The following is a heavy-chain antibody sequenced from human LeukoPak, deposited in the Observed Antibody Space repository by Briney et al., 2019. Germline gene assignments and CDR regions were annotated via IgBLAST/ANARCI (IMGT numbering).Heavy chain of an antibody. V-gene: IGHV3-74*03. D-gene: IGHD2-2*01. CDR2: INDDETVT. CDR1: GFTFSSYW. J-gene: IGHJ4*02. CDR3: ARPGSRSYYAD. Sequence: GGSLRLSCAASGFTFSSYWMHWVRQAPGQGLVWVSRINDDETVTTYAVSVKGRFTISRDNAKNTLYLQMNSLRAEDTAIYYCARPGSRSYYADWGQGTLVTVSS.